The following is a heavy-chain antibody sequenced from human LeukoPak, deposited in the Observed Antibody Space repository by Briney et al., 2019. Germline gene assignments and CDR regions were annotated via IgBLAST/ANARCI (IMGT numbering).Heavy chain of an antibody. CDR1: GFTFSSYG. CDR2: ISYDGSNK. J-gene: IGHJ6*03. CDR3: ARGGIPTGPYYYFYYIDL. D-gene: IGHD3-10*01. Sequence: PGGSLRLSCAASGFTFSSYGMHWVRQAPGKGLEWVAVISYDGSNKYYADSVKGRFTISRDNSKNTLYLQMNSLSGEDAAVYSCARGGIPTGPYYYFYYIDLWGKGTAVTVSS. V-gene: IGHV3-30*03.